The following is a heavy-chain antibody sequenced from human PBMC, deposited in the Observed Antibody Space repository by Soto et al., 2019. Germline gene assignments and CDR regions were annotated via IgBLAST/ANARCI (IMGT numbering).Heavy chain of an antibody. CDR1: GGSISSSNW. V-gene: IGHV4-4*02. D-gene: IGHD3-10*01. J-gene: IGHJ4*02. Sequence: SETLSLTCAVSGGSISSSNWWSWVRQPPGKGLEWIGEIYHSGSTNYNPSLKSRVTISVDKSKNQFSLKLSSVTAADTAVYYCARYGSGSQTGGYYFDYWGQGTLVTVSS. CDR3: ARYGSGSQTGGYYFDY. CDR2: IYHSGST.